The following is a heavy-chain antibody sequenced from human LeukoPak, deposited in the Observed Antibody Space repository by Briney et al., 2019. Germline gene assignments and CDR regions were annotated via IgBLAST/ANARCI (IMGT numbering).Heavy chain of an antibody. V-gene: IGHV4-4*07. CDR2: IYTSGST. CDR1: GGSISSYY. D-gene: IGHD3-22*01. J-gene: IGHJ2*01. Sequence: SETLSLTCTVSGGSISSYYWSWRRQPAGKELQWIGRIYTSGSTNYNPSLKSRVTMSVDTSKNQFSLKLTSVTAADTAVYYCARAYYDTSRYPGWYFDLWGRGTPVTVSS. CDR3: ARAYYDTSRYPGWYFDL.